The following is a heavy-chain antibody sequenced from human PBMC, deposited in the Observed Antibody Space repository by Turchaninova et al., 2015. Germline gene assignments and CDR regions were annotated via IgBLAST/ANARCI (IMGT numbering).Heavy chain of an antibody. CDR2: RKEDGSEK. CDR1: GFIFCRDW. V-gene: IGHV3-7*03. Sequence: GHLVESGGGLVQPGGSLRLSCAAFGFIFCRDWMSWVRQAPGKGLEWVANRKEDGSEKNYVASVKGRFTISRDNAKNSLYLQMDFLRADDTAIYYCARDPWDYWGQGTLVTVSS. CDR3: ARDPWDY. J-gene: IGHJ4*02.